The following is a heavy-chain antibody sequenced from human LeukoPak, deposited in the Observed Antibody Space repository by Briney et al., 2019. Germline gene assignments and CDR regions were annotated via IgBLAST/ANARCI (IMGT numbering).Heavy chain of an antibody. Sequence: GGSLRLSCAVSGFTDRSFGMSWVRQAPGKGLEWVSSISGGGDSTYYAESVRGRFTISGDNTKSTVYLQMNSLRPEDTAVYYCGTLGVMWEIDYWGQGALVTVSS. CDR2: ISGGGDST. V-gene: IGHV3-23*01. CDR3: GTLGVMWEIDY. D-gene: IGHD1-26*01. J-gene: IGHJ4*02. CDR1: GFTDRSFG.